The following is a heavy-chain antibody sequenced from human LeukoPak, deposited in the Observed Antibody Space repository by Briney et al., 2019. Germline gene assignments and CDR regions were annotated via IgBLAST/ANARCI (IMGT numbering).Heavy chain of an antibody. D-gene: IGHD1-1*01. J-gene: IGHJ4*02. V-gene: IGHV3-48*01. Sequence: TGGSLRLSCAASGFPFSSYSMNWVRQAPGKGLEWVSYTSASGSNIYYLDAVKGRFTVSRDNAMNSLFLQMNRPRAEDTAIYYCVRVKGTYFDFWGQGTLVTVSS. CDR1: GFPFSSYS. CDR2: TSASGSNI. CDR3: VRVKGTYFDF.